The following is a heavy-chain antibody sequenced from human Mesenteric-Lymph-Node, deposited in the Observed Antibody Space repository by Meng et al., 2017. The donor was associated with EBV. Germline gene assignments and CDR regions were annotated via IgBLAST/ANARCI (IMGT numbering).Heavy chain of an antibody. CDR1: GLALGTSGVG. D-gene: IGHD1-26*01. Sequence: KGSGRQLAKPTRTLTRTGSFFGLALGTSGVGVGWIRQAPGKALEWLALIYWNDDKRYNQSPKSRLTITKGTSNNQVVLTMTNMDPGDTATYDCARRPYSWNFDFWGQGTLVTVSS. CDR3: ARRPYSWNFDF. V-gene: IGHV2-5*01. CDR2: IYWNDDK. J-gene: IGHJ4*02.